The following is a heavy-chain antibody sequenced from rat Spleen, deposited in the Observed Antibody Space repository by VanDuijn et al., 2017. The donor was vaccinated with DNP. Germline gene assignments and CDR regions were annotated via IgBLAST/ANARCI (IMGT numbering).Heavy chain of an antibody. Sequence: EVQLVESGGGLVQPGRSLKLSCAASGFNFNDYWMGWVRQAPGKGLEWIGEINKDSRTIKYTPSLKDKFTISRDNAQNTLYLQMSKLRSEDTASYYCAREDKGVDAWGQGTSVTVSS. J-gene: IGHJ4*01. CDR1: GFNFNDYW. D-gene: IGHD2-2*01. CDR2: INKDSRTI. V-gene: IGHV4-2*01. CDR3: AREDKGVDA.